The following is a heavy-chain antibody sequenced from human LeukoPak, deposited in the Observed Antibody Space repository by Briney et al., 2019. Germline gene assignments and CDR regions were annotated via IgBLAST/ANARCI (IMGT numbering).Heavy chain of an antibody. D-gene: IGHD1-20*01. CDR2: ISGSGGST. CDR3: ARHSNWNAVVDWFDT. J-gene: IGHJ5*02. CDR1: GFTFSSYA. Sequence: GGSLRLSCAASGFTFSSYAMSWVRQAPGKGLEWVSAISGSGGSTYYADSVKGRFTISRDNSKNTLYLQMNSLRAEDTAVYYCARHSNWNAVVDWFDTWGQGTQVTVSS. V-gene: IGHV3-23*01.